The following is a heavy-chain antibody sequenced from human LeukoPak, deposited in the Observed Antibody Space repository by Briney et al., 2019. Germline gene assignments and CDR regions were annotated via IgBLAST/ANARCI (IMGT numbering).Heavy chain of an antibody. CDR3: ARHRVGIYSRNHAFDI. J-gene: IGHJ3*02. V-gene: IGHV5-51*01. CDR2: VYPGDSDT. CDR1: GYSFTSYW. D-gene: IGHD1-26*01. Sequence: GESLKISCTVSGYSFTSYWIAWVRQMPGKGLEWMGIVYPGDSDTRYSPSFQGQVTISADKSSSTAYLQWSSLKASDTAMYYCARHRVGIYSRNHAFDIWGQGTMVTVSS.